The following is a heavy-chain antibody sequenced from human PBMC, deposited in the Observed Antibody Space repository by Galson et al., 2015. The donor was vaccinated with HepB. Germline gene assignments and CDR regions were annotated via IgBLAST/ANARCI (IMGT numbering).Heavy chain of an antibody. Sequence: SVKVSCKASGVTFKPFPITWVRQAPGQGFEWMGRIIPTVGTTNYALKFQGRITISADTSATTTYLELSSLTSEDTAVYYCARDGDMDSTMVTLAYWGQGTPVTVSS. D-gene: IGHD5-18*01. V-gene: IGHV1-69*08. CDR2: IIPTVGTT. J-gene: IGHJ4*02. CDR3: ARDGDMDSTMVTLAY. CDR1: GVTFKPFP.